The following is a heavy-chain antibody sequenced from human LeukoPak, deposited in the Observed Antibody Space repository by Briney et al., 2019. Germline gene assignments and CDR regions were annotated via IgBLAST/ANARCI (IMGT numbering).Heavy chain of an antibody. CDR2: ISSSGSTI. V-gene: IGHV3-48*04. D-gene: IGHD1-26*01. CDR3: ARCMRGPGYYYYYMDV. CDR1: GFTFSNFW. Sequence: HPGGSLRLSCAASGFTFSNFWMNWVRQAPGKGLEWVSYISSSGSTIYYADSVKGRFTISRDNAKNSLYLQMNSLRAEDTAVYYCARCMRGPGYYYYYMDVWGKGTTVTISS. J-gene: IGHJ6*03.